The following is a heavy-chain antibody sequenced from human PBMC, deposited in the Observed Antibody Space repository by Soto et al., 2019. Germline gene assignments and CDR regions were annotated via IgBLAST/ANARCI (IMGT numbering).Heavy chain of an antibody. CDR1: GYTFTSYA. V-gene: IGHV1-18*01. Sequence: QVQLVQSGAEVKKPGASVKVSCEASGYTFTSYAISWVRQAPGQGLEWMGWISAYNGNTNYTQKLQGRVTMTADTSASTAYMELTSLRSDDTAVYYCASGPGAGRDFQHWGQGTLVTVSS. CDR3: ASGPGAGRDFQH. CDR2: ISAYNGNT. D-gene: IGHD6-19*01. J-gene: IGHJ1*01.